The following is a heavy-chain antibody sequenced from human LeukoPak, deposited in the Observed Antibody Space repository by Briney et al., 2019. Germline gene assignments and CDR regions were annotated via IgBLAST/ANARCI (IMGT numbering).Heavy chain of an antibody. D-gene: IGHD6-6*01. CDR1: GGTFRSYA. V-gene: IGHV1-69*13. Sequence: GASVKVSCKASGGTFRSYAISWVRQAPGQGLEWMGGIIPIFGTANYAQKFQGRVTITADESTSTAYMELSSLRSEDTAVYYCARLPLRSIAVGYYGMDVWGQGTTVTVSS. CDR2: IIPIFGTA. J-gene: IGHJ6*02. CDR3: ARLPLRSIAVGYYGMDV.